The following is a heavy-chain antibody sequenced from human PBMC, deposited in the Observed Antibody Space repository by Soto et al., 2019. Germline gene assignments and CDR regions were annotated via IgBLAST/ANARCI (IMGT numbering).Heavy chain of an antibody. CDR3: AKDSGSYVTAYYFDY. Sequence: QVQLEESGGGVVQPGRSLRLSCAASGFTFSSYGMHWVRQAPGKGLEWVAVISYDGSNKYYADSVKGRFTISRDNSKNTLYLQMNSLRAEDTAVYYCAKDSGSYVTAYYFDYWGQGTLVTVSS. D-gene: IGHD1-26*01. J-gene: IGHJ4*02. CDR1: GFTFSSYG. CDR2: ISYDGSNK. V-gene: IGHV3-30*18.